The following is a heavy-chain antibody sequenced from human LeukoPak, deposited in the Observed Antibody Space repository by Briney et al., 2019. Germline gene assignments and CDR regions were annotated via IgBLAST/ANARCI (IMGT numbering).Heavy chain of an antibody. CDR2: IYTSGST. V-gene: IGHV4-4*07. J-gene: IGHJ6*03. CDR3: ASFYCSGGSCYQYFSYYYMDV. D-gene: IGHD2-15*01. Sequence: SETLSLTCTVSGGSISSYYWSWLRQPAGKGLEWIGRIYTSGSTNYNPSLKSRVTMSVDTSKNQFSLKLNSVTAADTAVYYCASFYCSGGSCYQYFSYYYMDVWGKGTTVTISS. CDR1: GGSISSYY.